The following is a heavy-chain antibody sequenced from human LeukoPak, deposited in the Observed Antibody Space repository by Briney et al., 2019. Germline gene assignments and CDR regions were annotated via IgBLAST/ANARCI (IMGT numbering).Heavy chain of an antibody. CDR2: IYHSGST. CDR1: GYSISSGYY. D-gene: IGHD3-22*01. V-gene: IGHV4-38-2*02. J-gene: IGHJ4*02. CDR3: ARDDSSGYYVDY. Sequence: SETLSLTCTVSGYSISSGYYWGWIRQPPGKGLEWIGSIYHSGSTYYNPSLKSRVTISVDTSKNQFSLKLSSVTAADTAAYYCARDDSSGYYVDYWGQGTLVTVSS.